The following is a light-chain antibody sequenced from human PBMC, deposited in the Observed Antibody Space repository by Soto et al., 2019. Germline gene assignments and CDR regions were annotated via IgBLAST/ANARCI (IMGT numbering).Light chain of an antibody. CDR1: KSVRSGS. V-gene: IGKV3-20*01. CDR2: GSS. CDR3: HQYGSSPYT. J-gene: IGKJ2*01. Sequence: EIVLTQSPGTLSLSPGERATLSCRASKSVRSGSVAWYQQKPGQAPRLLIYGSSKRATGVPDRFTGSGSGTDFTLTITSLEAEESAVYYCHQYGSSPYTFGQGTKLEIK.